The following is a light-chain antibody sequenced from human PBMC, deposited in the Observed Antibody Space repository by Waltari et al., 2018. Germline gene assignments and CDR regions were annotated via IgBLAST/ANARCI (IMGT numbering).Light chain of an antibody. CDR2: AES. CDR3: QQLNSYPRT. J-gene: IGKJ2*01. Sequence: IQLTQSPSSLSASVGDRVTITCRASQGISSYLAWYQKKPVKPPKLLIYAESNLQRGVPSRFSGSGAGGGGTLTISSLQPEDFATYYCQQLNSYPRTFGQGTKLEIK. CDR1: QGISSY. V-gene: IGKV1-9*01.